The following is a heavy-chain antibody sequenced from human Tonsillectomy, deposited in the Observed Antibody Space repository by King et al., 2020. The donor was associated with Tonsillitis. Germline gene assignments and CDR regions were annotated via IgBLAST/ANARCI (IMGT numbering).Heavy chain of an antibody. D-gene: IGHD2-8*01. CDR2: IYHSGST. CDR1: GGSISSSNW. Sequence: QLQESGPGLVKPSGTLSLTCAVSGGSISSSNWWSWVRPPPGKGLEWIGEIYHSGSTKYNPSLKSRVTISVDKSKNQVSLKLSSVTAADTALYYCARVDSRSMNWVYPWGQGSLVTVSS. V-gene: IGHV4-4*02. CDR3: ARVDSRSMNWVYP. J-gene: IGHJ5*02.